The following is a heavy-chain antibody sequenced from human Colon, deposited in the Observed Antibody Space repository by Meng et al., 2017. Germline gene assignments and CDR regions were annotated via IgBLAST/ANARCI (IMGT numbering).Heavy chain of an antibody. J-gene: IGHJ4*02. D-gene: IGHD2-15*01. Sequence: WTWIRQRPGKGLEWLGKIFYTGTAHYNPSLQSRPALAVDTSKNQFSLKLTSVTAADTAVYFCARADCSAGICYQIDHWGPGSLVTVSS. CDR2: IFYTGTA. V-gene: IGHV4-31*02. CDR3: ARADCSAGICYQIDH.